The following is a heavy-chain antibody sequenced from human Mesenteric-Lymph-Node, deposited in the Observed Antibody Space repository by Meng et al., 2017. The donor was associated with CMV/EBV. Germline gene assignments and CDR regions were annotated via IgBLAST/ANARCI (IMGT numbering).Heavy chain of an antibody. Sequence: SCAISGDSVSSDSAAWHRTRQSPSRGLEWLGRTYYRSKWYSDYGVSVKSRITINSDTSKNQFSLHLNSVTPEDTAVYYCARAVGAGKGWFDPWGQGTLVTVSS. CDR1: GDSVSSDSAA. CDR2: TYYRSKWYS. D-gene: IGHD1-26*01. CDR3: ARAVGAGKGWFDP. V-gene: IGHV6-1*01. J-gene: IGHJ5*02.